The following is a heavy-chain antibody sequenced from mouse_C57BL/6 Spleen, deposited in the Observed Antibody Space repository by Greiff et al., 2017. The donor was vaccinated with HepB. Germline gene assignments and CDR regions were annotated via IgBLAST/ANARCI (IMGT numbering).Heavy chain of an antibody. V-gene: IGHV1-81*01. Sequence: LVESGAELARPGASVKLSCKASGYTFTSYGISWVQQRTGQGLEWIGEIYPRSGNTYYNEKFKGKATLTADKSSSTAYMELRSLTSEDSAVYFCARSPVYYYGSSYDLAWFAYWGQGTLVTVSA. CDR3: ARSPVYYYGSSYDLAWFAY. J-gene: IGHJ3*01. CDR2: IYPRSGNT. CDR1: GYTFTSYG. D-gene: IGHD1-1*01.